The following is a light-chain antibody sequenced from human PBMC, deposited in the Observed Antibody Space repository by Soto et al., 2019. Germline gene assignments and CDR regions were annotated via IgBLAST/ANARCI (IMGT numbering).Light chain of an antibody. CDR2: DAS. CDR1: QSVRSN. Sequence: SVAAGERASRSSRASQSVRSNLAWYRPKPRQAPRLLIYDASTRATGIPARFSVSGSGTEFTLTSTTLLSDLFTLSSCQPYINWALTVGAGTKVDIK. J-gene: IGKJ4*01. V-gene: IGKV3D-15*01. CDR3: QPYINWALT.